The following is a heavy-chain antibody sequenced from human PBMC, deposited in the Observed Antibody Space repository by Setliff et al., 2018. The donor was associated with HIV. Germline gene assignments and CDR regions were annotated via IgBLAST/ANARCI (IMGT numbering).Heavy chain of an antibody. Sequence: SETLSLTCAVFGGSFSDFYWSWXRQPPGXXLEWIGEISYSGSTVYNPSLKSXVTMLVDXXKNLXSLNLNPATAAATAIYYCEXGXXXXXVXXGGFD. D-gene: IGHD3-16*01. CDR3: EXGXXXXXVXXGGFD. CDR2: ISYSGST. J-gene: IGHJ5*01. V-gene: IGHV4-34*01. CDR1: GGSFSDFY.